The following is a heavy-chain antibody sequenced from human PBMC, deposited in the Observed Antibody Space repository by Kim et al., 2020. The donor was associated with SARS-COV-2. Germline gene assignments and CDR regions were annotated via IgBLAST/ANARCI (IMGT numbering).Heavy chain of an antibody. V-gene: IGHV3-30*18. D-gene: IGHD6-6*01. Sequence: GGSLRLSCAASGFTFSSYGMHWVRQAPGKGLEWVAVISYDGSNKYYADSVKGRFTISRDNSKNTLYLQMNSLRAEDTAVYYCAKVAEYSSPWGYYYYGMDVWGQGTTVTVSS. CDR2: ISYDGSNK. CDR3: AKVAEYSSPWGYYYYGMDV. J-gene: IGHJ6*02. CDR1: GFTFSSYG.